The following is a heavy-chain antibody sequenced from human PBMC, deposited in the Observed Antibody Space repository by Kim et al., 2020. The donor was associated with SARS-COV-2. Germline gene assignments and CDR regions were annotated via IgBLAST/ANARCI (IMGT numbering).Heavy chain of an antibody. J-gene: IGHJ6*02. Sequence: GGSLRLSCAASGFTFSSYAMNWVRQAPGKGLEWVSSISGSGVPTHYADSVKGRFTIPRDNSKNTLYLQLNSLRAEDTAVYYCARARTFYSYYGMDVWGQGTTVTVSS. CDR2: ISGSGVPT. CDR1: GFTFSSYA. CDR3: ARARTFYSYYGMDV. V-gene: IGHV3-23*01.